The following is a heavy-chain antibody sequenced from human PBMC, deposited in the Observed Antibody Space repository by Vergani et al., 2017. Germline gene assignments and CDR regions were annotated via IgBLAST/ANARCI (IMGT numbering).Heavy chain of an antibody. CDR1: GGTFSSYA. Sequence: QVQLVQSGAEVKKPGSSVTVSCNVSGGTFSSYAISWVRQAPGQGLEWMGGIITIFGTANYAQKCQGRVTITADETTSTAYMELSSLRAEDTSVYYCARGRRGFYYMDVWGKGTTVTVSS. CDR3: ARGRRGFYYMDV. V-gene: IGHV1-69*01. CDR2: IITIFGTA. D-gene: IGHD3-10*01. J-gene: IGHJ6*03.